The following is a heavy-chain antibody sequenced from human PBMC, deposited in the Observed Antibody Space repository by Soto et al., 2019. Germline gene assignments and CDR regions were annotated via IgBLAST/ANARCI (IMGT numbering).Heavy chain of an antibody. CDR2: INSDGSST. V-gene: IGHV3-74*01. Sequence: GGSLRLSCAASGFTFSSYWMHWVRQAPGKGLVWVSGINSDGSSTSYADSVKGRFTISRDNAKNTLYLQMNSLRAEVTAVYYCARDPPRSGWYLPLIWGQGTLVSVFS. CDR3: ARDPPRSGWYLPLI. J-gene: IGHJ4*02. CDR1: GFTFSSYW. D-gene: IGHD6-19*01.